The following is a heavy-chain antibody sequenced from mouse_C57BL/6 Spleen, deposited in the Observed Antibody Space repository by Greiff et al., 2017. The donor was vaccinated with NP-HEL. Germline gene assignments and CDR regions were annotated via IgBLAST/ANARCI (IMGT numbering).Heavy chain of an antibody. CDR1: GFSLTSYG. Sequence: VQRVESGPGLVAPSQSLSITCTVSGFSLTSYGVHWVRQPPGKGLEWLVVIWSDGSTTYNSALKSRLSISKDNSKSQVFLKMNSLQTDDTAMYYCARHLYGSTYWYFDVWGTGTTVTVSS. V-gene: IGHV2-6-1*01. CDR3: ARHLYGSTYWYFDV. J-gene: IGHJ1*03. CDR2: IWSDGST. D-gene: IGHD1-1*01.